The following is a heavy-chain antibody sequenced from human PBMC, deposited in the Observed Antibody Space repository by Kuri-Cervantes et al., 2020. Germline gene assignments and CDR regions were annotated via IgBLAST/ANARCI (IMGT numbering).Heavy chain of an antibody. CDR1: GFTFSSYG. J-gene: IGHJ6*02. D-gene: IGHD5-24*01. V-gene: IGHV3-30*03. CDR2: ISYDGSNK. CDR3: ARAHRMGNYYYYGMDV. Sequence: GGSLRLSCAASGFTFSSYGMHWVRQAPGKGLEWVAVISYDGSNKYYADSVKGRFTISRDNSKNTLYLQMNSLRAEDTAVHYCARAHRMGNYYYYGMDVWGQGTTVTVSS.